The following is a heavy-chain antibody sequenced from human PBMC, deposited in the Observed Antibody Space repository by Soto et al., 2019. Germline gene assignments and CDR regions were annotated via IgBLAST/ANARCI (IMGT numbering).Heavy chain of an antibody. CDR2: MNPNSGNT. V-gene: IGHV1-8*01. D-gene: IGHD5-18*01. CDR3: ARKRRGMVSYGYCYYYGMDV. CDR1: GYTFTSYD. J-gene: IGHJ6*02. Sequence: QVQLVQSGAEVKKPGASVKVSCKASGYTFTSYDINWVRQATGQGLEWMGWMNPNSGNTGYAQKFQGRVTMTRNTSISTAYMELSSLRSEDTAVYYCARKRRGMVSYGYCYYYGMDVWGQGTTVTVSS.